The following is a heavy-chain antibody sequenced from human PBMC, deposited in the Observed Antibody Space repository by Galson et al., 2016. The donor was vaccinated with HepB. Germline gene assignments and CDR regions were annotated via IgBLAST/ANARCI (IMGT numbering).Heavy chain of an antibody. J-gene: IGHJ4*02. D-gene: IGHD5-24*01. CDR2: ISSDGSNE. Sequence: SLRLSCAASGYIFRTYPMHWVRQAPSKGLEWVAVISSDGSNEWYADSVKGRFTISRDNSQNTLSLQMSSLRPEDTAAYYCAREAERWNYLNYWGQGALVTFSS. CDR1: GYIFRTYP. CDR3: AREAERWNYLNY. V-gene: IGHV3-30*04.